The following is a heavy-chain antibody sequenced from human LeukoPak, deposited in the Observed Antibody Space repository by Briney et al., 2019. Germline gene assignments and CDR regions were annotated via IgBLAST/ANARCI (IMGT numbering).Heavy chain of an antibody. J-gene: IGHJ4*02. CDR1: GYTFTSYD. D-gene: IGHD3-10*01. Sequence: GASVKVSCKASGYTFTSYDIHWLRQATGQGLEWMGRIIPILGIANYAQKFQGRVTITADKSTSTAYMELSSLRSEDTAVYYCARIYGSGPPAWGQGTLVTVSS. CDR2: IIPILGIA. V-gene: IGHV1-69*04. CDR3: ARIYGSGPPA.